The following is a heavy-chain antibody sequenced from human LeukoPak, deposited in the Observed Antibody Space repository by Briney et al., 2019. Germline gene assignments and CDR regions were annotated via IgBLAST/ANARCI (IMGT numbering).Heavy chain of an antibody. CDR2: LSGSGGST. V-gene: IGHV3-23*01. CDR3: AKSRSDYYYYYMDV. J-gene: IGHJ6*03. Sequence: GGSLRLSCAASGFTFSSYAMSWVRQAPGKGLEWVSGLSGSGGSTYYADSVKGRFTISRDNSKNTLYLQMNSLRAEDTAVYYCAKSRSDYYYYYMDVWGKGTTVTVSS. CDR1: GFTFSSYA.